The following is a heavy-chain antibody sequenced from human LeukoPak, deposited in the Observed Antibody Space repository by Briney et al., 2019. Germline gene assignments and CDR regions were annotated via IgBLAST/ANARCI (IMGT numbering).Heavy chain of an antibody. Sequence: SGTLSLTCAVSGGSISSYYWSWIRQPPGKGLEWIGYIYYSGSTNYNPSLKSRVTISVDTSKNQFSLKLSSVTAADTAVYCCARDNWNYGSSMDVWGQGTTVTVSS. D-gene: IGHD1-7*01. J-gene: IGHJ6*02. V-gene: IGHV4-59*01. CDR3: ARDNWNYGSSMDV. CDR2: IYYSGST. CDR1: GGSISSYY.